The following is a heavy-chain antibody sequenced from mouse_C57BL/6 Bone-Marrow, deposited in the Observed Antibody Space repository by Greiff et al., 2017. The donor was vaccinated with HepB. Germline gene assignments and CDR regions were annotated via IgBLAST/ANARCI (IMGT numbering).Heavy chain of an antibody. CDR1: GFTFSDYY. D-gene: IGHD4-1*01. CDR2: INYDGSST. CDR3: ARVTGTAMDY. J-gene: IGHJ4*01. V-gene: IGHV5-16*01. Sequence: EVQLQESEGGLVQPGSSMKLSCTASGFTFSDYYMAWVRQVPEKGLEWVANINYDGSSTYYLDSLKSRFIISRDNAKNILYLQMSSLKSEDTATYYCARVTGTAMDYWGQGTSVTVSS.